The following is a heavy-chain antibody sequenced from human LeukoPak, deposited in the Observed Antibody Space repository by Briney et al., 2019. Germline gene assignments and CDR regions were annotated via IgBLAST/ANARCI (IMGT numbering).Heavy chain of an antibody. J-gene: IGHJ4*02. CDR1: GLTFSNAW. CDR3: TTSYGSGSYVS. CDR2: IRSKTDGGTA. Sequence: GGSLRLSCAASGLTFSNAWMTCVRQAPGKGLEWGGRIRSKTDGGTADYAAPVKGRFTISRDDSKYTLYLQLTSLKTEDTAVYYCTTSYGSGSYVSWGQGTLVTVSS. D-gene: IGHD3-10*01. V-gene: IGHV3-15*01.